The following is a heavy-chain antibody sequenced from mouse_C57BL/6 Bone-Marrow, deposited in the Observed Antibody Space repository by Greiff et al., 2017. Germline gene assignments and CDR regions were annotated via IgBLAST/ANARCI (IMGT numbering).Heavy chain of an antibody. CDR3: ARSEGWLPTFDY. V-gene: IGHV1-81*01. J-gene: IGHJ2*01. CDR1: GYTFTSYW. CDR2: IYPRSGNT. Sequence: QVQLQQPGTELVKPGASVKLSCKASGYTFTSYWMHWVKQRPGQGLEWIGEIYPRSGNTYYNEKFKGKATLTADKSSSTAYMELRSLTSEDSAVYFCARSEGWLPTFDYWGQGTTLTVSS. D-gene: IGHD2-3*01.